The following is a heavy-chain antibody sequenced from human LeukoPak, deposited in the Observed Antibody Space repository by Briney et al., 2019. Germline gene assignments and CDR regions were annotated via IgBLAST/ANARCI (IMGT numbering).Heavy chain of an antibody. Sequence: GASVKVSCKASGYTFTSYYMHWVRQAPGQGLEWMGIINPSGGSTNYAQKFQGRVTITADKSTSTAYMELSSLRSEDTAVYYCARGRTEYSGSYFNYWGQGTLVTVSS. CDR3: ARGRTEYSGSYFNY. D-gene: IGHD1-26*01. CDR2: INPSGGST. V-gene: IGHV1-46*01. J-gene: IGHJ4*02. CDR1: GYTFTSYY.